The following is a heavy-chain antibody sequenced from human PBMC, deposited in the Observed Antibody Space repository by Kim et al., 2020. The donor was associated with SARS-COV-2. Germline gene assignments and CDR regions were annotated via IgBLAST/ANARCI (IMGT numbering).Heavy chain of an antibody. J-gene: IGHJ4*02. D-gene: IGHD3-10*01. Sequence: SVKVYCKASGGTFSSYAISWVRQAPGQGLEWMGGIIPIFGTANYAQKFQGRVTITADESTSTAYMELSSLRSEDTAVYYCARGYYYGSGSYYKSLRYWGQGTLVTVSS. CDR2: IIPIFGTA. CDR3: ARGYYYGSGSYYKSLRY. V-gene: IGHV1-69*13. CDR1: GGTFSSYA.